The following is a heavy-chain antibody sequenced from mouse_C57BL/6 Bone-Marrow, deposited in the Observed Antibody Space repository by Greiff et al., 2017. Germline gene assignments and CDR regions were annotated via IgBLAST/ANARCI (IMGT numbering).Heavy chain of an antibody. CDR2: ISSGSSTI. CDR1: GFTFSDYG. V-gene: IGHV5-17*01. J-gene: IGHJ1*03. CDR3: ARRCGNYWYFDV. Sequence: EVHLVESGGGLVKPGGSLKLSCAASGFTFSDYGMHWVRQAPGKGLEWVAYISSGSSTIYYADTVKGRFTISRDNAKNTLFMQMTSLRSEDTAMYYCARRCGNYWYFDVWGTGTTVTVSS. D-gene: IGHD1-1*02.